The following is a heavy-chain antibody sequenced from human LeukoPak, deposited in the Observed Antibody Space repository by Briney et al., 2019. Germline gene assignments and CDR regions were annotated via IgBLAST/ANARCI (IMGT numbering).Heavy chain of an antibody. V-gene: IGHV4-61*02. CDR3: ARGPYSYDSSGAFDI. CDR2: ISSSGST. Sequence: KPSETLSLTCTVSGDSISSGDYYWSWIRQPAGKGLEWIGRISSSGSTNYNPSLKSRVTISVDTSKNQFSLKLSSVTAADTAVYFCARGPYSYDSSGAFDIWGLGTMVTVSS. D-gene: IGHD3-22*01. J-gene: IGHJ3*02. CDR1: GDSISSGDYY.